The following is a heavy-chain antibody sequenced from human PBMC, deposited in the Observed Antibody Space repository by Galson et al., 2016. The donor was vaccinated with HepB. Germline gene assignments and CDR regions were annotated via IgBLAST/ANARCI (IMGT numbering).Heavy chain of an antibody. CDR2: ISASTTYI. Sequence: SLRLSCAASGFTFSAYSMNWVRQAPGKGLEWVSFISASTTYIYYADSVKGRFTISRDNAKNSLYLQMNSLRVEDTAVYYCARERYKRQVYYWGQGTLVTVSS. CDR3: ARERYKRQVYY. D-gene: IGHD1-1*01. V-gene: IGHV3-21*01. J-gene: IGHJ4*02. CDR1: GFTFSAYS.